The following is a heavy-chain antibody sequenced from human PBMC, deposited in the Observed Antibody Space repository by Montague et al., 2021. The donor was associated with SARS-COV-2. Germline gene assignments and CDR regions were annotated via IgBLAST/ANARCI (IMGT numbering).Heavy chain of an antibody. CDR3: TRNTGGNSRWAGY. CDR1: GFAFGDYA. Sequence: SLRLSCAASGFAFGDYALCWIRQAPGKGLEWLGLINSKAYGESTKYAATVRDRFTISRDDSKNVAYLHMHSLTTEDTAFYYCTRNTGGNSRWAGYWDQGTLVTVSS. D-gene: IGHD4-23*01. J-gene: IGHJ4*02. V-gene: IGHV3-49*03. CDR2: INSKAYGEST.